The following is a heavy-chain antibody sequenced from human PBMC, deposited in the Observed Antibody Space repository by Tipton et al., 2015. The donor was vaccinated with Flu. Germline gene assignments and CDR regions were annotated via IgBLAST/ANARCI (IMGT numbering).Heavy chain of an antibody. J-gene: IGHJ3*02. V-gene: IGHV4-59*01. Sequence: TLSLTCTVSRGSISSYYWSWIRQPPGKGLEWIGYIHYSGSTNYNPSRQSRVTISVDTSKSQFSLRLSSVTAADTAVYYCARDRYYDSSGYFFRAFDIWGQGRVVTVSS. CDR2: IHYSGST. D-gene: IGHD3-22*01. CDR1: RGSISSYY. CDR3: ARDRYYDSSGYFFRAFDI.